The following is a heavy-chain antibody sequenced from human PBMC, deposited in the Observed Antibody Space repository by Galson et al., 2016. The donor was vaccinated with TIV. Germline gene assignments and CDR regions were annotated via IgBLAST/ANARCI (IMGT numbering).Heavy chain of an antibody. Sequence: SLRLSCATSGFTVGDYGMHWVRQAPGKGLEWVSGISSNSLSKDYTDSVKGRFTISRDNAKNSLYLHMNDLRPEDTALYYCTKARGYGYGSPRDDYYGMDVRGQGTTVTVSS. J-gene: IGHJ6*02. CDR2: ISSNSLSK. V-gene: IGHV3-9*01. D-gene: IGHD5-18*01. CDR3: TKARGYGYGSPRDDYYGMDV. CDR1: GFTVGDYG.